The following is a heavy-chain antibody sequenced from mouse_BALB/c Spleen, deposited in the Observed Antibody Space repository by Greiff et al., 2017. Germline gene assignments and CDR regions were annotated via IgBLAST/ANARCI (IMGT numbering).Heavy chain of an antibody. CDR1: GFTFTDYY. Sequence: EVKLMESGGGLVQPGGSLRLSCAPSGFTFTDYYMSWVRQPPGKALEWLGFIRNKANGYTTEYSASVKGRFTISRDNSQSILYLQMNTLRAEDSATYYCARDGGFAYWGQGTLVTVSA. J-gene: IGHJ3*01. V-gene: IGHV7-3*02. CDR2: IRNKANGYTT. CDR3: ARDGGFAY.